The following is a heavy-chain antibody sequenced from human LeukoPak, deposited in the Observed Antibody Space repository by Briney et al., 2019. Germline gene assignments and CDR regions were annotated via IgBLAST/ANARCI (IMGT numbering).Heavy chain of an antibody. D-gene: IGHD1-26*01. CDR3: ARDPLYSGSTYYYYYGMDV. Sequence: ASVKVSCKASGYTLTGYYMHWVRQAPGQGLEWMGRINPNSGGPNYAQQFQGRVTMTRDTSISTAYMELSRLRSGDTAVYYCARDPLYSGSTYYYYYGMDVWGQGTTVAVSS. V-gene: IGHV1-2*06. CDR1: GYTLTGYY. CDR2: INPNSGGP. J-gene: IGHJ6*02.